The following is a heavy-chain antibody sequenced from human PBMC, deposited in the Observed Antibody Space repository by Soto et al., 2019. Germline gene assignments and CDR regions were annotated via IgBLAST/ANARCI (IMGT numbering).Heavy chain of an antibody. CDR1: GFTFSSYT. CDR3: AKNVGSSWYWYYYGMDV. D-gene: IGHD6-13*01. J-gene: IGHJ6*02. V-gene: IGHV3-30-3*01. CDR2: ISTDGSIE. Sequence: GASLRLSCAASGFTFSSYTMHWVRQAPGKGLEWVTLISTDGSIEHYADSVKGRFTISRDNSKNTLNLQMNSLRAEDTAVYYCAKNVGSSWYWYYYGMDVWGQGTTVTVSS.